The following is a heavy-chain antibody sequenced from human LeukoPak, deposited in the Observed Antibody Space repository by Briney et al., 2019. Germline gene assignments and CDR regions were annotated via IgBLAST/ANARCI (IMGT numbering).Heavy chain of an antibody. CDR1: GGSISSYY. V-gene: IGHV4-59*01. CDR2: IYYSGST. CDR3: ARGALVGATTLYFDY. D-gene: IGHD1-26*01. J-gene: IGHJ4*02. Sequence: SETLSLTCTVAGGSISSYYWSWLRQPPGKGLEWIGYIYYSGSTNYNPSLKSRVTISVDTSKNQFSLKLSSVTAADTAVYYCARGALVGATTLYFDYWGQGTLVTVSS.